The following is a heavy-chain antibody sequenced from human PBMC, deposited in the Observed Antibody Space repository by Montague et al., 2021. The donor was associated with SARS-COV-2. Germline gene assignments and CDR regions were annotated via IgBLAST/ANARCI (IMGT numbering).Heavy chain of an antibody. Sequence: SLSLSWSASGFTFSDYYMSWIRQAPGKGLEWVSYITDSGSTHYADPVKGRFTISRDNAKNSLYLQMNSLRAEDTAVYYCARDAKAALYWGQGTLVTVSS. CDR1: GFTFSDYY. V-gene: IGHV3-11*01. D-gene: IGHD6-6*01. CDR3: ARDAKAALY. J-gene: IGHJ4*02. CDR2: ITDSGST.